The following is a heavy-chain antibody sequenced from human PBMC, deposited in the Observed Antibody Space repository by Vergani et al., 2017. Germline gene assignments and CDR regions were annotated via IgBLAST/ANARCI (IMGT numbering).Heavy chain of an antibody. D-gene: IGHD1-1*01. Sequence: QVQLVESGGGVVQPGRSLRLSCAASGFTFSSYAMHWVRQAPGKGLEWVAVISYDGSNKDYADSVKGRFTISRDNSNNTLYLQMNSLRAEDTAVYDCARDHSPLRLEGRWPHGDAFDIWGQGTMVTVSS. V-gene: IGHV3-30-3*01. CDR3: ARDHSPLRLEGRWPHGDAFDI. J-gene: IGHJ3*02. CDR2: ISYDGSNK. CDR1: GFTFSSYA.